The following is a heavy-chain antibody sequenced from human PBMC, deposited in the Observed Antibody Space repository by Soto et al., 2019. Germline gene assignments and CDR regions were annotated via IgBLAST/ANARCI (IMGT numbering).Heavy chain of an antibody. D-gene: IGHD6-19*01. CDR2: IIPIFGTA. V-gene: IGHV1-69*12. J-gene: IGHJ4*02. CDR3: ARDLNSSGWHL. CDR1: GGTLSSYA. Sequence: QVQLVQSGAEVKKPGSSVKVSCKASGGTLSSYAISRVRQAPGQGLEGMGGIIPIFGTANYAQKFQGRVTITADESTSKAYMDLSSLRSEDTAVYYCARDLNSSGWHLWGQGTLVTGSP.